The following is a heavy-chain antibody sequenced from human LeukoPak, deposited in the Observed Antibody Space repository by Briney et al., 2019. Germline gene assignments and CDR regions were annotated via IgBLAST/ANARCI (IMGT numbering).Heavy chain of an antibody. CDR3: TGQGPTVDY. CDR2: IRSKANSYAT. V-gene: IGHV3-73*01. CDR1: GFTFSGSA. J-gene: IGHJ4*02. Sequence: GGSLRLSCAASGFTFSGSAMHWVRQASGKGLEWVGRIRSKANSYATAYAASVKGRFPISRDDSKNTAYLQMNILKSDDTAVYYCTGQGPTVDYWGQGTLVTVSS.